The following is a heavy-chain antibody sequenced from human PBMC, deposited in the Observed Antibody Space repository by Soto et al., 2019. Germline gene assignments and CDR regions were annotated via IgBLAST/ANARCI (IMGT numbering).Heavy chain of an antibody. D-gene: IGHD3-3*01. J-gene: IGHJ4*02. V-gene: IGHV3-21*01. CDR1: GFTFSSYS. Sequence: GGSLRLSCAASGFTFSSYSMNWFRQAPGKGLEWVSSISSSSGYIYYADSVKGRFTISRDNAKNSLYLQMNSLRAEDTAVYYYARAPPPYYDFWSGQPPFDYWGQETLATVSS. CDR3: ARAPPPYYDFWSGQPPFDY. CDR2: ISSSSGYI.